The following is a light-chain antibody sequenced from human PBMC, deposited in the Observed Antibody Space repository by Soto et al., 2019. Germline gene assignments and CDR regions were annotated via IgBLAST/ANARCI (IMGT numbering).Light chain of an antibody. CDR1: QGISSR. J-gene: IGKJ4*01. Sequence: DIQMTQSPSSVSASVGDRVTITCRASQGISSRLAWYQQKPGKAPNLLIYAASSLQSGVPSRFSGGGSETDFTLTIGSLQPEDFATYYCQQSNSFPLTFGGGTKVDIK. CDR3: QQSNSFPLT. CDR2: AAS. V-gene: IGKV1-12*01.